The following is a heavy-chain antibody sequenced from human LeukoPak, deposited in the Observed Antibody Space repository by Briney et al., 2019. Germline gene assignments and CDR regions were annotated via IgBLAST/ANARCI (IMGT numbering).Heavy chain of an antibody. D-gene: IGHD4-17*01. CDR3: SRVQGDFGDFVIDS. J-gene: IGHJ4*03. CDR1: GFTFSHYP. Sequence: GGSLRLSCTASGFTFSHYPFHWVRQAPGKDLEWISYITGYSSTLQFADSLKGRFTVSSDNAKNPVYLQMDSLRPDDTAGYYCSRVQGDFGDFVIDSWGDRALVTASS. V-gene: IGHV3-48*01. CDR2: ITGYSSTL.